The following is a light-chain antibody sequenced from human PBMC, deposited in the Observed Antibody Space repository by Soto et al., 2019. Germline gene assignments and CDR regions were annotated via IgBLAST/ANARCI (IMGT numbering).Light chain of an antibody. J-gene: IGKJ5*01. CDR3: QQRSNWPPGPPIT. CDR2: DAS. Sequence: EIVLTQSPGTLSLSPGETATLSCRASQSVSSSYLAWYQQKPGQAPRLLIYDASNRATGIPARFSGSGSGTDFTLTISSLEPEDFAVYYCQQRSNWPPGPPITFGQGTRLEIK. V-gene: IGKV3D-20*02. CDR1: QSVSSSY.